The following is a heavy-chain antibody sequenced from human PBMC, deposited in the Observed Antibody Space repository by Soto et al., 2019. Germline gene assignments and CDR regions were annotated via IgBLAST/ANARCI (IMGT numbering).Heavy chain of an antibody. CDR1: GYTFTKFG. V-gene: IGHV1-18*01. Sequence: QVQLAQSGPEVKKPGATVKVSCKASGYTFTKFGISWVRQAPGQGLEWMGWISTYSGNTNYAQKLQGRVTMTTDTSTNTAYMELRSLTSDDTAFDYCARDHHSIVGEALYWGHGTLVNVSS. J-gene: IGHJ4*01. CDR2: ISTYSGNT. CDR3: ARDHHSIVGEALY. D-gene: IGHD3-16*01.